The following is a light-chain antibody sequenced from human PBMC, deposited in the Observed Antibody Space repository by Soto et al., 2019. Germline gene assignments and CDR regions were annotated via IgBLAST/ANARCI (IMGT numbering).Light chain of an antibody. CDR3: QQYSNWPLT. Sequence: EIVMTQSPVTLSVSPGERATLFCRASQSVSINLAWYQPNPGQAPRLLIYGASTRATGVPARVSGSGSGTEFTLTINSLQSEEFALYYGQQYSNWPLTFGQGTRLEI. J-gene: IGKJ5*01. CDR1: QSVSIN. V-gene: IGKV3-15*01. CDR2: GAS.